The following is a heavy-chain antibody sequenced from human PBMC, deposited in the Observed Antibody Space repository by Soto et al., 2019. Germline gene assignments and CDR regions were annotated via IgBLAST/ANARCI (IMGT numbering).Heavy chain of an antibody. D-gene: IGHD2-8*01. CDR3: AHPRGYGVFDAYDI. CDR1: GFTFSTYA. CDR2: ISGSGAEI. Sequence: GGSLRLSCAASGFTFSTYAMSWVRQAPGKGLEWVSAISGSGAEIFYTDSVRGRFAISRDNSIDTLFLQMSHLRTEDTAVYYCAHPRGYGVFDAYDIWGQGTMVTVSS. V-gene: IGHV3-23*01. J-gene: IGHJ3*02.